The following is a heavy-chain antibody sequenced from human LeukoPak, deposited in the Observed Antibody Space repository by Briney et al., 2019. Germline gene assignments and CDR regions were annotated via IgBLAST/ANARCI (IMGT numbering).Heavy chain of an antibody. V-gene: IGHV3-30*02. CDR3: AKDSGLAARTADYFEY. CDR1: GFTFSSYG. J-gene: IGHJ4*02. D-gene: IGHD6-6*01. Sequence: PGGSLRLSCAVSGFTFSSYGMHWVRQAPGKGLEWAAFTRYDGSEQYYADSVEGRFTISRDNSNNTLYLQMSSLRPDDTANYCAKDSGLAARTADYFEYWGQGTLVTVSS. CDR2: TRYDGSEQ.